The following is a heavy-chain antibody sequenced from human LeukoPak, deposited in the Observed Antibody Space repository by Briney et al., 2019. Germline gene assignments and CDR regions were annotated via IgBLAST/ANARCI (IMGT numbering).Heavy chain of an antibody. CDR1: GASISGSGYY. CDR2: IYDSGST. CDR3: SKSGGYGLIDY. Sequence: SETLSLTCTVSGASISGSGYYWGWIRQPPGKGLEWIGNIYDSGSTYYNASLQSRVTISIDTSKNQFSLRLSSVTAADTAMYYCSKSGGYGLIDYWGQGTLVTVSS. D-gene: IGHD1-26*01. J-gene: IGHJ4*02. V-gene: IGHV4-39*01.